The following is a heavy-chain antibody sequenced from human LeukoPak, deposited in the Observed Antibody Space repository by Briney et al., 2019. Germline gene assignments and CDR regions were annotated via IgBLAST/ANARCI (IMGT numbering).Heavy chain of an antibody. Sequence: SETLSLTCTVSGGSISNSNYYWGWIRQPPGKGLEWIGGAYYSGTTYYNPSLKSRVTISVDTSKSQFSLKLSSVTAADTAVHYCARHSSSAWYYYFDYWGQGTLVAVSS. CDR2: AYYSGTT. CDR3: ARHSSSAWYYYFDY. J-gene: IGHJ4*02. V-gene: IGHV4-39*01. CDR1: GGSISNSNYY. D-gene: IGHD6-19*01.